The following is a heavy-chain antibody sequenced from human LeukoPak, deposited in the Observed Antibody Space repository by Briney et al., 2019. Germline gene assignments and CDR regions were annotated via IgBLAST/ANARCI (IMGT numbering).Heavy chain of an antibody. V-gene: IGHV3-23*01. Sequence: GGSLRLSCAASGFAVSGNYMSWVRQAPGKGLEWVSTIVGRNGDTYYTDSVKGRFTISRDISKNTVYLQMSSLRGDDTAVYYCAKYGVVLPPGSHIPHWFDFWGQGSLVTVSS. CDR3: AKYGVVLPPGSHIPHWFDF. CDR2: IVGRNGDT. J-gene: IGHJ5*01. CDR1: GFAVSGNY. D-gene: IGHD2-15*01.